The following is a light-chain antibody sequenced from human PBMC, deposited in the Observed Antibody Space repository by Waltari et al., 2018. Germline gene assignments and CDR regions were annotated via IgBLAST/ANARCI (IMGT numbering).Light chain of an antibody. V-gene: IGLV2-23*02. CDR2: DVT. Sequence: QSALTQPASVSGSPGQSINLSCTGTSSAVGDYNYVSWYQQHPGKAPKLMIYDVTKRPSGVSNRFSGSKSGNTASLTISGLQAEDEGDYYCCSYAGSSTFAFGGGTKLTVL. CDR1: SSAVGDYNY. J-gene: IGLJ2*01. CDR3: CSYAGSSTFA.